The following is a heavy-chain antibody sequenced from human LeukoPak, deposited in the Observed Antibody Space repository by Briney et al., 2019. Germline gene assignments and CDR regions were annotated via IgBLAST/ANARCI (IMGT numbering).Heavy chain of an antibody. CDR1: GFTFSSYE. CDR2: ISGSGGST. D-gene: IGHD3-22*01. V-gene: IGHV3-23*01. CDR3: ARVKAALTYYYDSSGYYPDY. J-gene: IGHJ4*02. Sequence: PGGSLRLSCAASGFTFSSYEMNWVRQAPGKGLEWVSAISGSGGSTYYADSVKGRFTISRDDSKNTLYLQMNSLRAEDTAVYYCARVKAALTYYYDSSGYYPDYWGQGTLVTVSS.